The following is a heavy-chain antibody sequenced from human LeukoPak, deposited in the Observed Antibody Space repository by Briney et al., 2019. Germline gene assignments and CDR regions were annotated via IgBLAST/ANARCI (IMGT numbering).Heavy chain of an antibody. CDR1: GGSISSGGYC. Sequence: SQTLSLTCTVSGGSISSGGYCWSWIRQAPGRALEWIGYIHQSGTTYYSPSLESRVTISADRSMDQFSLEVTSVTAADTAVYYCARNYYDSSGYYWHAFDIWGQGTMVTVSS. CDR3: ARNYYDSSGYYWHAFDI. CDR2: IHQSGTT. D-gene: IGHD3-22*01. J-gene: IGHJ3*02. V-gene: IGHV4-30-2*01.